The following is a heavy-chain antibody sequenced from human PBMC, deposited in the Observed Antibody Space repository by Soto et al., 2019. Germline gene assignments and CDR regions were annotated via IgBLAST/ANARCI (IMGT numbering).Heavy chain of an antibody. Sequence: SETLSLTCTVSGGSISSSSITYYWGWIRQPPGKGPEWIGGIHSSGSAYYNPSLKSRVTVSIDVSKNEFSLKLSSVTAADTAVYYCARRPRAVAGMDNWFDPWGQGILVTVSS. J-gene: IGHJ5*02. CDR2: IHSSGSA. D-gene: IGHD6-19*01. V-gene: IGHV4-39*01. CDR3: ARRPRAVAGMDNWFDP. CDR1: GGSISSSSITYY.